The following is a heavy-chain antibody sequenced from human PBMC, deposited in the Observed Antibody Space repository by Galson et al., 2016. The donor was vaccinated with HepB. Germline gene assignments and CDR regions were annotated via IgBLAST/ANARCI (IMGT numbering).Heavy chain of an antibody. CDR3: AKFTQQWLDRVYYFDY. CDR2: ISGDGGTS. D-gene: IGHD6-19*01. Sequence: SLRLSCAASGFTFSNYAMSWVRQAPGKGLEWVSSISGDGGTSYYADSVQGRFTTSRDRSKNTLSRQMNSRRADDTAVYYCAKFTQQWLDRVYYFDYWGQGALVTVSS. CDR1: GFTFSNYA. J-gene: IGHJ4*02. V-gene: IGHV3-23*01.